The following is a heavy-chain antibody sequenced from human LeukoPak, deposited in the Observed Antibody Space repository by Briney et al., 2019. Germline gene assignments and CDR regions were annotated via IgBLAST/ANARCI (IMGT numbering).Heavy chain of an antibody. CDR1: GFTSSSYG. CDR2: TSGSGDDT. CDR3: AKKRSLGGATQFDY. D-gene: IGHD2-15*01. J-gene: IGHJ4*02. Sequence: GGSLRLSCVASGFTSSSYGMSWVRQAPGKGLEWVSSTSGSGDDTYYADSVKGRFTLSRDNSKNTLYLQMNSLRADDTAVYYCAKKRSLGGATQFDYWGQGTLVTVSS. V-gene: IGHV3-23*01.